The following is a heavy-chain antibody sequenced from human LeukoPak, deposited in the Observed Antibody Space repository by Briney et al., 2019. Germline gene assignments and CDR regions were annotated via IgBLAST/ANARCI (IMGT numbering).Heavy chain of an antibody. Sequence: PSETLSLTCTVSGGSISSGGYYWSWIRQHPGKGLEWIGYIYYSGSTYYNPSLKSRVTISVDTSKNQFSLKLSSVTAADTAVYYCASYSGTTNDAFDIWGQGTMVTVSS. V-gene: IGHV4-31*03. CDR3: ASYSGTTNDAFDI. CDR1: GGSISSGGYY. CDR2: IYYSGST. D-gene: IGHD1-26*01. J-gene: IGHJ3*02.